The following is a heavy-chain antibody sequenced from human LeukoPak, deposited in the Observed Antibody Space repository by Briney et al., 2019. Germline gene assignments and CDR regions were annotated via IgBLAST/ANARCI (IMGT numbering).Heavy chain of an antibody. D-gene: IGHD2-2*02. CDR2: ISAYNGNT. J-gene: IGHJ4*02. V-gene: IGHV1-18*01. CDR3: ARDHPPYCSSTSCYTQYYFDY. Sequence: GASVTVSCKASGYTFTSYGISWVRQAPGQGLEWMGWISAYNGNTNYAQKLQGRVTMTTDTSTSTAYMELRSLRSDDTAVYYCARDHPPYCSSTSCYTQYYFDYWGQGTLVTVSS. CDR1: GYTFTSYG.